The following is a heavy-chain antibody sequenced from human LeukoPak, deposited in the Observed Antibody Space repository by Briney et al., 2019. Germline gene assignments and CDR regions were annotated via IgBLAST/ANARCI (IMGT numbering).Heavy chain of an antibody. D-gene: IGHD3-10*01. CDR1: GGSITSYY. CDR2: IYYSGST. V-gene: IGHV4-59*01. CDR3: ARGRLLWFGEPEGPFDY. J-gene: IGHJ4*02. Sequence: SETLSLTCIVSGGSITSYYWSWIRQPPGKGMEWIGYIYYSGSTNYNPSLKSRVTISVDTSKNQFSLKLSSVTAADTAVYYCARGRLLWFGEPEGPFDYWGQGTLVTVSS.